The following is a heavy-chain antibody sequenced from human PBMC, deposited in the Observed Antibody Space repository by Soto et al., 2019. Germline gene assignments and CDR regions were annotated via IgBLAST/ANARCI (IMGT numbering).Heavy chain of an antibody. CDR1: GFTFDDYA. J-gene: IGHJ6*03. Sequence: GGSXRLSCAASGFTFDDYAMHWVRLAPGKGLEWVSGISWNSGSIGYADSVKGRFTISRDNAKNSLYLQMNSLRAEDTALYYCAKDGSPFCSSTSRPYYYYYYLDVWGKGTTVTVSS. CDR2: ISWNSGSI. CDR3: AKDGSPFCSSTSRPYYYYYYLDV. D-gene: IGHD2-2*01. V-gene: IGHV3-9*01.